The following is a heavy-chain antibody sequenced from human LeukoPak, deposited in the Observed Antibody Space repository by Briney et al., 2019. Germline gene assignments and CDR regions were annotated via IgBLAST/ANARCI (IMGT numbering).Heavy chain of an antibody. J-gene: IGHJ3*02. CDR3: ARPDSGTYVARAFDI. D-gene: IGHD1-26*01. Sequence: SETLSLTCTVSGGSISSSNYYWGWFRQPPGKGLEWIGSIYYSGSTYYTPSLKSRATISVDTSKNQFSLKLTSVTAADTAIYYCARPDSGTYVARAFDIWGQGTLVSVSS. V-gene: IGHV4-39*01. CDR1: GGSISSSNYY. CDR2: IYYSGST.